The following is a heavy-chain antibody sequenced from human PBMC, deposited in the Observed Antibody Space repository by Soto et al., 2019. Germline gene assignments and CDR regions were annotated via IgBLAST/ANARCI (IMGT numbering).Heavy chain of an antibody. J-gene: IGHJ4*02. D-gene: IGHD1-20*01. CDR3: AKAKNDYNWDNRPPFDY. Sequence: GGSLRLSCEASGFTLMNYAMTWVRQAPGKGLEWVSLISANDAGTYYAESVKTRFTISTDQSRNTVYLQMDSLRADDTAIYYCAKAKNDYNWDNRPPFDYWGQGTLVTVSS. V-gene: IGHV3-23*01. CDR1: GFTLMNYA. CDR2: ISANDAGT.